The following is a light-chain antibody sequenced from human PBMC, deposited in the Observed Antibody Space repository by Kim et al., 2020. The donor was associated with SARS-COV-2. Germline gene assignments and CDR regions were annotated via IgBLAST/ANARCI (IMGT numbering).Light chain of an antibody. J-gene: IGLJ1*01. CDR1: KLGDKS. Sequence: SVSPGQTASITCSGYKLGDKSPYWYQQKPGQSPVLVIYHDTKRPSGISERFSGAISGNTATLIISGTQSMDEADYYCQAWDRNTAVFGTGTKVTVL. V-gene: IGLV3-1*01. CDR3: QAWDRNTAV. CDR2: HDT.